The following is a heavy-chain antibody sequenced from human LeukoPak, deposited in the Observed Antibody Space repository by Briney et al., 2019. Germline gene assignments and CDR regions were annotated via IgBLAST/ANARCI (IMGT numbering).Heavy chain of an antibody. CDR2: ICTGDSDT. D-gene: IGHD3-22*01. V-gene: IGHV5-51*01. CDR3: ATSGYYYGHFQY. CDR1: GYSFTTYW. J-gene: IGHJ1*01. Sequence: GESLKISCKGSGYSFTTYWIAWVRQMPGKGLEWMGSICTGDSDTRYSPSFQGQVTVSADKSIGTAYLQWSSLKASDTAIYYCATSGYYYGHFQYWGQGTLVTVSS.